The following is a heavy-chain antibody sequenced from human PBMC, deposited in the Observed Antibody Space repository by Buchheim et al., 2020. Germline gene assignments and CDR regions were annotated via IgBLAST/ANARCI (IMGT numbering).Heavy chain of an antibody. CDR3: ARELHTHYYYDMDV. CDR1: GFTFSSYD. V-gene: IGHV3-48*03. CDR2: ISSSGSTI. D-gene: IGHD5-24*01. J-gene: IGHJ6*02. Sequence: EVQLVESGGGLVQPGGSLRLSCAASGFTFSSYDMNWVRQAPGKGLEWVAYISSSGSTIYYADSVKGRFTISRDNAKNSLYLQMNSLKAEVTAVDYGARELHTHYYYDMDVWGQGTT.